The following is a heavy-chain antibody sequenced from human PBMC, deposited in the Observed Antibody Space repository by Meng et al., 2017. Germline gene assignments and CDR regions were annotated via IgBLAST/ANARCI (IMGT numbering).Heavy chain of an antibody. CDR1: GLRFTEAW. J-gene: IGHJ4*02. V-gene: IGHV3-15*04. CDR2: IERKSDGGTI. CDR3: ATGAAAADH. D-gene: IGHD6-13*01. Sequence: GQLVESGGGLVKPGGSLGPSCVAFGLRFTEAWMSWVRQAPGKGLEWVGRIERKSDGGTIYYAAPVKGRFTISRDDSKNTLYLQMDSLINEDTAVYFCATGAAAADHWGQGTLVTVSS.